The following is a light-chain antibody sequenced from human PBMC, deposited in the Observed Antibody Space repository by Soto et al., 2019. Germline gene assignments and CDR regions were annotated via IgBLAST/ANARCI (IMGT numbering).Light chain of an antibody. CDR3: QQYNDYSRT. CDR1: QSISSW. J-gene: IGKJ1*01. Sequence: DIQMTQSPSTLSASVGDRVTITCRASQSISSWLAWYQQKPRKPPKLLIQKASSLESGVPSRFSGSGSGTEFTLTISSLQPDDFATYYCQQYNDYSRTFGQGTKVEIK. CDR2: KAS. V-gene: IGKV1-5*03.